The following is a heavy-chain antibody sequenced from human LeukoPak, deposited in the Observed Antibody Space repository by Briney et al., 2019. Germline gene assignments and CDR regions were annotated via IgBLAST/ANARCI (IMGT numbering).Heavy chain of an antibody. D-gene: IGHD1-26*01. CDR2: ISWNSGSI. Sequence: PGGSLRRSCAASGFTFDDYDMHWVRQAPGKGLEWVSGISWNSGSIGYADSVKGRFTISRDNAKNSLYLQMNSLRAEDTALYYCAKDASSGSYSNINFDYWGQGTLVTVSS. CDR3: AKDASSGSYSNINFDY. V-gene: IGHV3-9*01. CDR1: GFTFDDYD. J-gene: IGHJ4*02.